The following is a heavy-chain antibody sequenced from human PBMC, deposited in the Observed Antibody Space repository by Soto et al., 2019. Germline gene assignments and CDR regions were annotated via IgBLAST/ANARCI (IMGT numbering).Heavy chain of an antibody. CDR3: ARVRGPLYYDITPRGRWFEP. CDR2: IYRSGST. V-gene: IGHV4-4*02. J-gene: IGHJ5*02. Sequence: SETLSLTCAVSGASIDSNYWWTWLRQSPGKRLEWIGEIYRSGSTNYNPSLKSRVTISVDKSKNQFSLKLSSVTAADTAVYYCARVRGPLYYDITPRGRWFEPWGQGTLVTVSS. CDR1: GASIDSNYW. D-gene: IGHD3-9*01.